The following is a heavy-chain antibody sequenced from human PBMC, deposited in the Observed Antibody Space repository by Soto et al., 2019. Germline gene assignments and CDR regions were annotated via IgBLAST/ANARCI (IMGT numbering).Heavy chain of an antibody. J-gene: IGHJ5*02. V-gene: IGHV1-8*01. D-gene: IGHD5-12*01. Sequence: ASVKVSCKASGYTFTSYDINWVRQSTGQGLEWMGWMNPNSGNTGYAQKFQGRVTMTRNTSISTAYMELSSLRSEDTAVYYCASTSRDGYNSWRGSSWFDPWGQGTLVTVSS. CDR1: GYTFTSYD. CDR2: MNPNSGNT. CDR3: ASTSRDGYNSWRGSSWFDP.